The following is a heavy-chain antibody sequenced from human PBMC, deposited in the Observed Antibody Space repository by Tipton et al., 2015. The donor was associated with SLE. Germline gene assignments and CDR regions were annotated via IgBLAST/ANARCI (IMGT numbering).Heavy chain of an antibody. CDR3: ARSATFTIPAAVGY. CDR1: GGSISSSPYY. J-gene: IGHJ4*02. V-gene: IGHV4-39*07. Sequence: TLSLTCNVSGGSISSSPYYWGWIRQPPGKGLEWIGSIYYSGSTYYNPSLKSRVTISVDTSKNQFSLKLSSVTAADTAVYYCARSATFTIPAAVGYWGQGTLVTVSS. CDR2: IYYSGST. D-gene: IGHD2-2*01.